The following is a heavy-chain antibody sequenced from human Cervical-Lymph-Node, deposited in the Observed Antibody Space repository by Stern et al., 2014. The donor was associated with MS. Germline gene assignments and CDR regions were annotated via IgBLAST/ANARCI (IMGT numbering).Heavy chain of an antibody. CDR3: ARDGWIDYGIDL. CDR2: ISSSSSTI. J-gene: IGHJ4*02. D-gene: IGHD4-17*01. Sequence: VQLVESGGGLVKPGGSLRLSCAASGFTFGDYYMSWSRLTPGKGLEWIAYISSSSSTIYYADPVKGRFTISRDNAKNTLYLQMNSLRAEDTAVYYCARDGWIDYGIDLWGQGTLVTVSS. CDR1: GFTFGDYY. V-gene: IGHV3-11*01.